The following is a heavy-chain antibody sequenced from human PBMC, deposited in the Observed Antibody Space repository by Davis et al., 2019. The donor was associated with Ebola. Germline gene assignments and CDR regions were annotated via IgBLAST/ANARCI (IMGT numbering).Heavy chain of an antibody. J-gene: IGHJ5*02. CDR2: ISSSSSYI. CDR3: ARVTMVQGALFDP. CDR1: GFTFSSYS. V-gene: IGHV3-21*01. D-gene: IGHD3-10*01. Sequence: GESLKISCAASGFTFSSYSMNWVRQAPGKGLEWVSSISSSSSYIYYADSVKGRFTISRDNAKNSLYLQMNSLRAEDTAVYYCARVTMVQGALFDPWGQGTLVTVSS.